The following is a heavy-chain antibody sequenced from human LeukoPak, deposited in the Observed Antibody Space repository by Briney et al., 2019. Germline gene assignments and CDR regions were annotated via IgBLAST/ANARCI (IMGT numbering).Heavy chain of an antibody. V-gene: IGHV3-23*01. Sequence: GGSLRLSCAASGFTFDDYAMSWVRQAPGKGLEWVSSISGSGGSTYYADSVKGRFTISRDNSKNTLYLQMNSLRAEDTAVYYCAKDGFLEWSWGQGTLVTVSS. D-gene: IGHD3-3*01. CDR1: GFTFDDYA. CDR2: ISGSGGST. J-gene: IGHJ5*02. CDR3: AKDGFLEWS.